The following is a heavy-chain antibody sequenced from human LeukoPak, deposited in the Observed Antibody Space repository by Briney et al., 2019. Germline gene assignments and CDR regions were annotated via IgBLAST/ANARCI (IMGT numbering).Heavy chain of an antibody. J-gene: IGHJ4*02. V-gene: IGHV4-39*01. CDR1: GGSISSSSYY. D-gene: IGHD1-26*01. CDR2: IYYSGST. Sequence: SETLSLTCTVSGGSISSSSYYWGWIRQPPGKGLEWIGSIYYSGSTYYNPSLKGRVTISVDTSKNQFSLKLSSVTAADTAVYYCASDNSGSYYFDYWGQGTLVTVSS. CDR3: ASDNSGSYYFDY.